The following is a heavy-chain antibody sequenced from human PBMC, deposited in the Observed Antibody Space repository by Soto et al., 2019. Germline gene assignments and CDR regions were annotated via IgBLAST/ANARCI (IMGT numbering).Heavy chain of an antibody. V-gene: IGHV3-33*01. CDR2: IWYDGSNK. CDR3: ARDSLTLYYFDY. Sequence: GGSLRLSCAASGFTFSSYGMHWVRQAPGNGLEWVAVIWYDGSNKYYADSVKGRFNITRDNSNKTLYLQINSLRAEDTAVYYCARDSLTLYYFDYWGQGTLVTVSS. J-gene: IGHJ4*02. CDR1: GFTFSSYG.